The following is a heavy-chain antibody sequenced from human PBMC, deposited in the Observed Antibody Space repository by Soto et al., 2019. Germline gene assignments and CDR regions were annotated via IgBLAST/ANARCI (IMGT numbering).Heavy chain of an antibody. CDR1: GFTFINYA. Sequence: GRSLRLSCAASGFTFINYAMTWVRQAPGKGLEWVSVITNTGGDTLYADSVKGRFTISRDNSKNTLYLQMNSLRAEDAAVYYCAKASGESCPGSRLFDYWGQGTRVTVSS. J-gene: IGHJ4*02. V-gene: IGHV3-23*01. CDR3: AKASGESCPGSRLFDY. D-gene: IGHD3-10*01. CDR2: ITNTGGDT.